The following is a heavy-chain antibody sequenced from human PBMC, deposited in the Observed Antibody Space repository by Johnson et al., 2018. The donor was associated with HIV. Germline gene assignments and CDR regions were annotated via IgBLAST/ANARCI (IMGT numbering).Heavy chain of an antibody. Sequence: VQLVESGGGLVKPGGSLRLSCAASGFTVSSNYMSWVRQAPGQGLEWVSVIYSGGGAYYTDSVKGRFTISRDNSKNTLYLQMNSLRAEDTAVYYCAKPYGSGSYDAFDIWGQGTLVTVSP. D-gene: IGHD3-10*01. CDR3: AKPYGSGSYDAFDI. CDR1: GFTVSSNY. J-gene: IGHJ3*02. V-gene: IGHV3-66*04. CDR2: IYSGGGA.